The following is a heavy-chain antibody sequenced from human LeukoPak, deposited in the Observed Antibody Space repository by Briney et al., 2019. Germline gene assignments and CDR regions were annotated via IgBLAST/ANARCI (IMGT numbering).Heavy chain of an antibody. V-gene: IGHV1-69*13. CDR3: AKRMGCADFNCYAELDS. CDR2: ITPIFGTA. Sequence: SVKVSCKTSGGAFSSYDISWLRQAPGQGLEWMGGITPIFGTANYAQKFQGRVTITAVESMSTAYMELSSLRSEDTAVYYCAKRMGCADFNCYAELDSWGQGTLVTVSS. J-gene: IGHJ4*02. D-gene: IGHD3-16*01. CDR1: GGAFSSYD.